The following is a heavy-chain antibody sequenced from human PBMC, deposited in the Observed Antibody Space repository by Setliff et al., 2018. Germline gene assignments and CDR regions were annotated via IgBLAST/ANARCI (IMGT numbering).Heavy chain of an antibody. Sequence: SETLSLTCTVSGASISSGGYYWTWIRQPAGKALEWIGHISPSGSTTYNPSLKSRVTISPDTSKNHFSLKVNSVTAADTAVYYCARGITSVSWTPRYWGRGTLVTVSS. CDR1: GASISSGGYY. D-gene: IGHD3-10*01. CDR2: ISPSGST. V-gene: IGHV4-61*09. J-gene: IGHJ4*02. CDR3: ARGITSVSWTPRY.